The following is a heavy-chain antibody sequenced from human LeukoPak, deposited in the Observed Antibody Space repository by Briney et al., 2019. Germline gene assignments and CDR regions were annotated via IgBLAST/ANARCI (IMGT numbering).Heavy chain of an antibody. Sequence: GGSLRLSCAASGFTFSSYSMNWVRQAPGKGLEWVSYISSSSSTIYYADSVKGRFTISRDNAKNSPYLQMNSLRAEDTAVYYCAGQIWLGELFAHYWGQGTLVTVSS. CDR3: AGQIWLGELFAHY. CDR1: GFTFSSYS. V-gene: IGHV3-48*01. J-gene: IGHJ4*02. CDR2: ISSSSSTI. D-gene: IGHD3-10*01.